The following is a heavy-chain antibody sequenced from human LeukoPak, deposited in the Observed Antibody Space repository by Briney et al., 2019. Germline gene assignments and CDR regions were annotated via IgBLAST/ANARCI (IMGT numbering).Heavy chain of an antibody. J-gene: IGHJ5*02. Sequence: SETLSLTCAVYGGSFSGYYWSWIRQPPGKGLEWIGEINHSGSTNYNPSLKSRVTISVDTSKNQFSLKLSSVTAADTAVYYCARHAQISTMVRGGGRRGREKNWFGPWGQGTLVTVSS. V-gene: IGHV4-34*01. CDR3: ARHAQISTMVRGGGRRGREKNWFGP. CDR1: GGSFSGYY. D-gene: IGHD3-10*01. CDR2: INHSGST.